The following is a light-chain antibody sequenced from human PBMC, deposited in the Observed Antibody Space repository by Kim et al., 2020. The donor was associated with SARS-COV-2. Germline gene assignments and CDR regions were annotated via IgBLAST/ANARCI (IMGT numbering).Light chain of an antibody. Sequence: QSALTQPASVSGSPGQSMTISCTGTSSDVGGYDFVSWYQQHPGKAPQLIIFDVNNRPSGVSNRFSGSKSDNTASLTISGLQAEDEADYYCSSYTSGSTWVFGGGTKVTVL. CDR2: DVN. CDR1: SSDVGGYDF. J-gene: IGLJ3*02. CDR3: SSYTSGSTWV. V-gene: IGLV2-14*03.